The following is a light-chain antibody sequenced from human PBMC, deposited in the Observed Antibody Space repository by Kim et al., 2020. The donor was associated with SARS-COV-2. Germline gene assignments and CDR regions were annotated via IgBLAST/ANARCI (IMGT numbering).Light chain of an antibody. CDR3: LLSYSGARWV. CDR2: DTS. V-gene: IGLV7-46*01. Sequence: QAVVTQEPSLTVSPGGTVTLTCGSSTGAVTSGHYPYWFQQKPGQAPRTLIYDTSNKHSWTPARFSGPLLGGKAALTLSGAQPEDEAEYYCLLSYSGARWVFGGGTKLTVL. J-gene: IGLJ3*02. CDR1: TGAVTSGHY.